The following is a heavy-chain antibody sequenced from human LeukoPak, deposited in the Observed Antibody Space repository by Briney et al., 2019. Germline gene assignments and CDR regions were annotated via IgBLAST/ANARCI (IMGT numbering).Heavy chain of an antibody. CDR1: GFIFSSYW. CDR2: IKQDGSEK. J-gene: IGHJ3*02. CDR3: ARGGGLDI. Sequence: GGSLRLSCAASGFIFSSYWLTWVRQAPGKGLEWVANIKQDGSEKYYVDSVKGRFTISRDNAKNSLYLQMNSLRAEDTAVYYCARGGGLDIWGQGTMVTVSS. V-gene: IGHV3-7*05.